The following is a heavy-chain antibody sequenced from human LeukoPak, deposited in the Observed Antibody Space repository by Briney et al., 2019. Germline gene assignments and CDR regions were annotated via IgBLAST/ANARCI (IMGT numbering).Heavy chain of an antibody. J-gene: IGHJ6*03. Sequence: GGSLRLSCAASGFTFSSYAMNWARQAPGKGLEWVSTISGSGNSTYYADSVKGRFTISRDNSKNTLYLQMNSLRAEDTAVYYCARGYCSGGSCYASNYYYMDVWGKGTTVTISS. D-gene: IGHD2-15*01. CDR3: ARGYCSGGSCYASNYYYMDV. CDR2: ISGSGNST. CDR1: GFTFSSYA. V-gene: IGHV3-23*01.